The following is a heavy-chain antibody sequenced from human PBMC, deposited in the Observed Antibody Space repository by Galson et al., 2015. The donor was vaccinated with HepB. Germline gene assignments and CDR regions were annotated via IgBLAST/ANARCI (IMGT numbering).Heavy chain of an antibody. CDR3: ARVPRNYYDSSGYYYFVYAFDI. CDR1: GGSISSGDYY. CDR2: IYYSGST. J-gene: IGHJ3*02. Sequence: TLSLTCTVSGGSISSGDYYWSWIRQPPGKGLEWIGYIYYSGSTYYNPSLKSRVTISVDTSKNQFSLKLSSVTAADTAVYYCARVPRNYYDSSGYYYFVYAFDIWGQGTMVTVSS. V-gene: IGHV4-30-4*01. D-gene: IGHD3-22*01.